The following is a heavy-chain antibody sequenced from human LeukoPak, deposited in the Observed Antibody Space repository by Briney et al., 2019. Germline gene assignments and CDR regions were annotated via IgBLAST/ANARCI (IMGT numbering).Heavy chain of an antibody. CDR3: AKSSRIGVGAIAPSDY. CDR2: ISTSGDTT. CDR1: GFAFKSYV. Sequence: GGSLRLSCAASGFAFKSYVMSWVRQAPGKGLEWVSGISTSGDTTDYADSVKGRFTISRDNSKNTLYLQMNSLRAEDSAVYYCAKSSRIGVGAIAPSDYWGQGTLVTVSS. D-gene: IGHD1-26*01. V-gene: IGHV3-23*01. J-gene: IGHJ4*02.